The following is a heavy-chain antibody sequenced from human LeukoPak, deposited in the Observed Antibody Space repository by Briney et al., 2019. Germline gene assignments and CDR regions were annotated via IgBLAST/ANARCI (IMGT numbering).Heavy chain of an antibody. J-gene: IGHJ5*02. CDR2: IKQDGSET. Sequence: PGGSLRLSCVVSGFTFSEFSFRDAWMSWVRQAPGKGLEWVANIKQDGSETYYVESVKGRFTISRDNAKNFLFLQMDGLRAEDTAVYYCARDRALTRPNPPGSWGQGTLVTVSS. D-gene: IGHD2-8*01. CDR1: GFTFSEFSFRDAW. CDR3: ARDRALTRPNPPGS. V-gene: IGHV3-7*01.